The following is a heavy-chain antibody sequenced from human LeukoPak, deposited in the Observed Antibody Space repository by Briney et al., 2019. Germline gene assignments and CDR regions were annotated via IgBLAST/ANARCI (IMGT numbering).Heavy chain of an antibody. CDR1: GGSVSGYY. CDR3: ARAHYGSGVVNAFDI. V-gene: IGHV4-4*07. Sequence: PSETLSLTCTVSGGSVSGYYWTWIRQPAGKGLEWIGRTHSSGSTNYSPSLKSRVTMSVDKSKNQFSLKLSSVTAANTAVYYCARAHYGSGVVNAFDIWGQGTMVTVSS. CDR2: THSSGST. D-gene: IGHD3-10*01. J-gene: IGHJ3*02.